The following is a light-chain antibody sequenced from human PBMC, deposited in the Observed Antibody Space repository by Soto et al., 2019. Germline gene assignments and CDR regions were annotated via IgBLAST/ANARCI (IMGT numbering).Light chain of an antibody. CDR3: EKDGGSRLYT. V-gene: IGKV3-20*01. J-gene: IGKJ2*01. Sequence: EIVLTQSPGTLSLSPGERATLSCRASQSVSSSYLARYQQKPGQAPRLLINGTNSRAAGIPDRFSGGGSGTYFSLTISRLEAEDFAVYYCEKDGGSRLYTFGQGTKLDIK. CDR1: QSVSSSY. CDR2: GTN.